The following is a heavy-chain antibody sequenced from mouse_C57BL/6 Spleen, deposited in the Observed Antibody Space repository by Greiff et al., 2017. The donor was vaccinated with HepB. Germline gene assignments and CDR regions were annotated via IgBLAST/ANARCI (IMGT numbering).Heavy chain of an antibody. Sequence: QVQLQQPGAELVRPGSSVKLSCKASGYTFTSYWMDWVKQRPGQGLEWIGNIYPSDSETHYNQKFKDKATLTVDKSSSTADMQLSSLTSEDSAVYYGARSSSGQAWCAYWGQGTLVTVSA. J-gene: IGHJ3*01. CDR3: ARSSSGQAWCAY. V-gene: IGHV1-61*01. D-gene: IGHD3-2*02. CDR1: GYTFTSYW. CDR2: IYPSDSET.